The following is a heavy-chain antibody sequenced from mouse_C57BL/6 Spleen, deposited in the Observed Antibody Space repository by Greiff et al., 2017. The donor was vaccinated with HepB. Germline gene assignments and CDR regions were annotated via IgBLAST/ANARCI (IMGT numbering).Heavy chain of an antibody. V-gene: IGHV1-50*01. CDR2: IDPSDSYT. D-gene: IGHD1-1*01. CDR3: ARHYYGSSSDYFDY. J-gene: IGHJ2*01. Sequence: QVQLQQPGAELVKPGASVKLSCKASGYTFTSYWMQWVKQRPGQGLEWIGEIDPSDSYTNYNQKFKGKATLTVDTSSSTAYMQLSSLTSEDSAVYYGARHYYGSSSDYFDYWGQGTTLTVSS. CDR1: GYTFTSYW.